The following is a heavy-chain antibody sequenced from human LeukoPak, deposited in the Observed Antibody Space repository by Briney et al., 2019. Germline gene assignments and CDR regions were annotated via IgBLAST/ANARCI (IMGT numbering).Heavy chain of an antibody. V-gene: IGHV3-30*02. D-gene: IGHD4/OR15-4a*01. J-gene: IGHJ4*02. CDR1: GFTFSSYG. Sequence: GGSLRLSCAASGFTFSSYGMHWVRQAPGKGLEWVAFIRDGGSNKYYADSVKGRFTISRDNSKNTLYLQMNSLRAEDTAAYFCANELGDWGQGTLVTVSS. CDR2: IRDGGSNK. CDR3: ANELGD.